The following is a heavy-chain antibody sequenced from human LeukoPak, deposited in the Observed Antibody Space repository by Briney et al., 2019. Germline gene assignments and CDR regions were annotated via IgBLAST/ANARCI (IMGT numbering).Heavy chain of an antibody. CDR2: ISYDGSNK. CDR1: GFTFSSYG. Sequence: PGGSLRLSCAASGFTFSSYGMHWVRQAPGKGLEWVAVISYDGSNKYYADSVKGRFTISRDNSKNTLYLQMNSLRAEDTAVYYCAKFDVRYGYYDSSGYYAPFDYWGQGTLVTVSS. J-gene: IGHJ4*02. D-gene: IGHD3-22*01. CDR3: AKFDVRYGYYDSSGYYAPFDY. V-gene: IGHV3-30*18.